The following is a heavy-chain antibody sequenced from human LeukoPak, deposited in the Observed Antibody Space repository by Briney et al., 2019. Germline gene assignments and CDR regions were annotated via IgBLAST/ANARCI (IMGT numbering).Heavy chain of an antibody. CDR3: ARDGGSYLQPTDY. J-gene: IGHJ4*02. Sequence: TGVSLRLSCAASGFTFTTYAMSWVRQAPGKGLEWVSSMTGSGDSTLYTDSVKGRFTISRGNSKNTLHLQMNSLRAEDTAVYRCARDGGSYLQPTDYWGQGTLVTVS. V-gene: IGHV3-23*01. CDR1: GFTFTTYA. D-gene: IGHD1-26*01. CDR2: MTGSGDST.